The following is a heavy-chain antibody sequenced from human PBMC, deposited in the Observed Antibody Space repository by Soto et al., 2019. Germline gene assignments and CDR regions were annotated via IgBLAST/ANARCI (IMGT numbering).Heavy chain of an antibody. V-gene: IGHV3-9*01. J-gene: IGHJ6*02. Sequence: EAQLVESGGGLVQPGRSLRLSCAASGFTFDDYAMHWVRQAPGQGLEWVSGISWNSGSIDYADSVKGRFTISGDNAKNSLYLQMNRLRAEDTALYYCAKALVIRLPSYGMDVWGQGTTVTVSS. D-gene: IGHD5-18*01. CDR1: GFTFDDYA. CDR3: AKALVIRLPSYGMDV. CDR2: ISWNSGSI.